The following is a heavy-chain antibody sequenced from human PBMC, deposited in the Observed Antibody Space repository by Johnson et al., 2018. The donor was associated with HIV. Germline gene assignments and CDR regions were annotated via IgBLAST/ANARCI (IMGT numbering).Heavy chain of an antibody. D-gene: IGHD3-3*01. V-gene: IGHV3-30*19. J-gene: IGHJ3*02. CDR2: ISYDGSDK. Sequence: QVQLVESGGGVVQPGGSLRLSCAAFGFTFSTYGIHWVRQAPAKGLEWVAAISYDGSDKDHADSVKGRFTITRDSSKNTLYLQMNSLRAEDTAVYYCARTSLEWLLFAFDIWGQGTMVTVSS. CDR1: GFTFSTYG. CDR3: ARTSLEWLLFAFDI.